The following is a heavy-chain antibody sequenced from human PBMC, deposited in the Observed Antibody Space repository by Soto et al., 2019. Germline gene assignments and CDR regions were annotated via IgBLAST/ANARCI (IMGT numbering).Heavy chain of an antibody. D-gene: IGHD4-17*01. Sequence: SVKVSCKASGGTFSSYTISWVRQAPGQGLEWMGRIIPILGIANYAQKFQGRVTITADKSTSTAYMELSSLRSEDTAVYYCARDAVTTDYDWYFDLWGRGTLVTVSS. J-gene: IGHJ2*01. CDR1: GGTFSSYT. CDR3: ARDAVTTDYDWYFDL. V-gene: IGHV1-69*04. CDR2: IIPILGIA.